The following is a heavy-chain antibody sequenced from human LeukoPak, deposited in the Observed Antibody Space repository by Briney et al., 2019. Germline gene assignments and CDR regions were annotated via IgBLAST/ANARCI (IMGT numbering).Heavy chain of an antibody. CDR2: VYHSGST. Sequence: PSGTLSLTCAVSGGSISSSNWWSWVRQPPGKGLEWIGEVYHSGSTNYNPSLKSRVSISVDTSKNQFSLKLSSVTAADTAVYYCARDRYSYDSSVYYPLAYWGQGTLVTVSS. D-gene: IGHD3-22*01. CDR3: ARDRYSYDSSVYYPLAY. V-gene: IGHV4-4*02. J-gene: IGHJ4*02. CDR1: GGSISSSNW.